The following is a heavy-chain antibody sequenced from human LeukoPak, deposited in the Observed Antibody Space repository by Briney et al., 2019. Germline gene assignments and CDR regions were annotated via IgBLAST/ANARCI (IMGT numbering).Heavy chain of an antibody. V-gene: IGHV1-2*02. CDR3: ARDMSWFDP. D-gene: IGHD3-16*01. CDR1: GYTFTGYY. Sequence: ASVKVSCKASGYTFTGYYIHWVRQAPGQGLDWMGWINPNSGGTNYAQKFQGRVTMTRDTSINTAYMELSRLRSDDTAVYYCARDMSWFDPWGRGTLVTVSS. J-gene: IGHJ5*02. CDR2: INPNSGGT.